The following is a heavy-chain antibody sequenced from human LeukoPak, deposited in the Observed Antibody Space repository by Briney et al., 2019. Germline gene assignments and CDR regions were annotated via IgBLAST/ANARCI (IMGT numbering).Heavy chain of an antibody. V-gene: IGHV1-2*06. J-gene: IGHJ4*02. Sequence: ASVKVSCKASGYTFTGYYMHWVRQAPGQGLEWMGRINPNSGGTNYAQKFQGRVTMTRDTSISTAYMELSRLRSDDTAVYYCARGRGYSYGYALKTTPDDDYWGQGTLVTVSS. CDR2: INPNSGGT. CDR1: GYTFTGYY. D-gene: IGHD5-18*01. CDR3: ARGRGYSYGYALKTTPDDDY.